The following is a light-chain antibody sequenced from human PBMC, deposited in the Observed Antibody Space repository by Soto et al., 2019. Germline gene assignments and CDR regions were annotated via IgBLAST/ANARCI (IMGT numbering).Light chain of an antibody. CDR1: SSDVGRYNY. CDR2: EVS. CDR3: SSYAGGNNFVL. J-gene: IGLJ2*01. Sequence: QSVLTQPPSASGSPGQSVTISCTGTSSDVGRYNYVSWYQQRPGIAPKLMIYEVSKRPSGVPDRFSGSKSANTASLTVSGLQAEDEADYYCSSYAGGNNFVLFGGGTKLTVL. V-gene: IGLV2-8*01.